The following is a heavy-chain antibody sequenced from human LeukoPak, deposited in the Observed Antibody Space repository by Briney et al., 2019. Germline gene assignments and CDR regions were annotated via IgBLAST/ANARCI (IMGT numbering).Heavy chain of an antibody. D-gene: IGHD4-17*01. CDR3: ARERPLGDDYGDHTVQAHFDY. V-gene: IGHV3-7*01. CDR2: IKQDGSEK. CDR1: GFTFSSYW. Sequence: GGSLRLSCAASGFTFSSYWMSWVRQAPGKGLEWVANIKQDGSEKYYVDSVKGRFTISRDNAKNSLYLQMNSLRAEDTAVYYCARERPLGDDYGDHTVQAHFDYWGQGTLVTVSS. J-gene: IGHJ4*02.